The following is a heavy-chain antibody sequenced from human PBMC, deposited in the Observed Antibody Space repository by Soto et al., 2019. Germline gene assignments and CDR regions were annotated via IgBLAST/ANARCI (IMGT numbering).Heavy chain of an antibody. Sequence: SETLSLTCTVSGGSISSSSYYWGWIRQPPGKGLEWIGSIYYSGSTYYNPSLKSRVTISVDTSKNQFSLKLSSVTAADTAVYYCARLDRYYYGSGSYKKYNWFDPWGQGTLVTVSS. D-gene: IGHD3-10*01. J-gene: IGHJ5*02. CDR3: ARLDRYYYGSGSYKKYNWFDP. V-gene: IGHV4-39*01. CDR2: IYYSGST. CDR1: GGSISSSSYY.